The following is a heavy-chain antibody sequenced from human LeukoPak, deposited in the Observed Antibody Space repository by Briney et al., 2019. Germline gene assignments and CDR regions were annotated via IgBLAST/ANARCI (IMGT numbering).Heavy chain of an antibody. J-gene: IGHJ3*01. D-gene: IGHD3-10*01. V-gene: IGHV4-30-4*08. Sequence: PSETLSLTCTVSGGSISSGDYYWSWIRQPPGKGLEWIGYIYYSGSTYYNPSLKSRVIISVDTSKNQFSLKLSSVTAADTAVYYCARDQRGTDAFXXWGQGTMVT. CDR2: IYYSGST. CDR3: ARDQRGTDAFXX. CDR1: GGSISSGDYY.